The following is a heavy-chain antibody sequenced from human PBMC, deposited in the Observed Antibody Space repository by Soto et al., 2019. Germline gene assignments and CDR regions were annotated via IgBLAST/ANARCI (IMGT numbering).Heavy chain of an antibody. J-gene: IGHJ6*02. CDR1: GGTFSSYA. Sequence: QVQLVQSGAEVKKPGSSVKVSCKASGGTFSSYAISWVRQAPGQGLEWMGGIIPIFGTANYAQKFQGRVTITADESTSTAYMELSGLRSEDTAVYYCAKSIFGVVIIAPSDYYYGMDVWGQGTTVTVSS. CDR2: IIPIFGTA. V-gene: IGHV1-69*01. D-gene: IGHD3-3*01. CDR3: AKSIFGVVIIAPSDYYYGMDV.